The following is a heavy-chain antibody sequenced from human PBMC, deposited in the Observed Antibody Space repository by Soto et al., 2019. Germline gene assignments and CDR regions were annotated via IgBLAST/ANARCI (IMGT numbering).Heavy chain of an antibody. CDR1: GGSISSSSYY. CDR2: NYYSGST. Sequence: QLQLQESGPGLVKPSETLSLTCTVSGGSISSSSYYWGWIRQPPGKGLEWIGRNYYSGSTYYNPALKSRVTISVDTSKTPFSLNPPTVTAADTAVYYCARSEFHWGQGTRVTVSS. CDR3: ARSEFH. J-gene: IGHJ4*02. D-gene: IGHD2-21*01. V-gene: IGHV4-39*01.